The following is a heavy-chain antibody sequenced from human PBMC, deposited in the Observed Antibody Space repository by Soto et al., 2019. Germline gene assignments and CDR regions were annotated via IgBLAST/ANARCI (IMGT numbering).Heavy chain of an antibody. CDR3: ARERGLWNGYSYYHYGMDV. Sequence: EVQLVESGGGLIQPGGSLRLSCAASGFIVSDSYMSWVRQAPGKGLEWVSVIYSRGSTYYAESVKGRFTISRDYSRNTLXXQMNTLGADDSAVYYCARERGLWNGYSYYHYGMDVWGQGTTVTVSS. V-gene: IGHV3-53*01. J-gene: IGHJ6*02. D-gene: IGHD3-3*01. CDR1: GFIVSDSY. CDR2: IYSRGST.